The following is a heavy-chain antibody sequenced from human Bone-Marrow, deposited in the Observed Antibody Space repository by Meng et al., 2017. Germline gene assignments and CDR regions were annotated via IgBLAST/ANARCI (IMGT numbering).Heavy chain of an antibody. V-gene: IGHV3-74*01. D-gene: IGHD4-17*01. CDR3: ARFTSLAPHYGDLLYYYYYGMDV. CDR1: GFTFSSYW. J-gene: IGHJ6*02. Sequence: GESLKISCAASGFTFSSYWMHWVRQAPGKGLVWVSRSNSDGSSTSYADSVKGRFTISRDNAKNTLYRPMNSMRAEDTGVYYCARFTSLAPHYGDLLYYYYYGMDVWGQGTTVTVSS. CDR2: SNSDGSST.